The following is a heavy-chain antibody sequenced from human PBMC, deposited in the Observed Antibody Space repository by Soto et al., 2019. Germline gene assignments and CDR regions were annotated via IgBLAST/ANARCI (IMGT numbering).Heavy chain of an antibody. CDR3: ARITSKSRDLGY. CDR1: GYTFNLYG. CDR2: ISAQNGNA. J-gene: IGHJ4*02. Sequence: QVQLVPSGGEVKKPGASVKVSCKASGYTFNLYGITWVRQAPGEGPEWLGWISAQNGNATYAQRFKGRVTMTIETSTTTSYMELGSLTSDDTAIYYCARITSKSRDLGYWGQGTPVTVSS. D-gene: IGHD3-3*01. V-gene: IGHV1-18*01.